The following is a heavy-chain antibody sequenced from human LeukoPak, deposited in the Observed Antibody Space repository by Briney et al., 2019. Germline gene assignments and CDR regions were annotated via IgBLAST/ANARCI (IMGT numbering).Heavy chain of an antibody. CDR1: GFTFSSYS. V-gene: IGHV3-21*01. CDR3: ARDRGFCSGGSCPSDY. J-gene: IGHJ4*02. CDR2: ISSSSSYI. D-gene: IGHD2-15*01. Sequence: GGSLRLSCAASGFTFSSYSMNWVRQAPGKGLEWVSSISSSSSYIYYADSVKGRFTISRDNAKNSLYLQMNSLRAEDTAVYYCARDRGFCSGGSCPSDYWGQGTLVTVSS.